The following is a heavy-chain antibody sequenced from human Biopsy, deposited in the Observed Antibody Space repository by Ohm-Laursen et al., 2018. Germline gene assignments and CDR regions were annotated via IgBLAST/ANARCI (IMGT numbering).Heavy chain of an antibody. D-gene: IGHD2/OR15-2a*01. Sequence: TLSLTCPVFGTSFNDYSWTWIRQPPGKGLEWIGYIYYSGNTNYNPSLKSRVTISVDTSKNQFSLRLNSVTAADTAVYYCARATNSTGWPYYYFYGMDVWGQGTTVTVSS. J-gene: IGHJ6*02. V-gene: IGHV4-59*01. CDR1: GTSFNDYS. CDR2: IYYSGNT. CDR3: ARATNSTGWPYYYFYGMDV.